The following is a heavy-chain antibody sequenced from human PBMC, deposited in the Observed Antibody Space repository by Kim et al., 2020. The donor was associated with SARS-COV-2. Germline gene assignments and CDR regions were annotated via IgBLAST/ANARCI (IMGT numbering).Heavy chain of an antibody. CDR2: ISYDGSNK. D-gene: IGHD3-9*01. CDR1: GFTFSSYA. V-gene: IGHV3-30-3*01. J-gene: IGHJ6*02. CDR3: ARDQSYYDILYGMDV. Sequence: GGSLRLSCAASGFTFSSYAMHWVRQAPGKGLEWVAVISYDGSNKYYADSVKGRFTISRDNSKNTLYLQMNSLRAEDTAVYYCARDQSYYDILYGMDVWG.